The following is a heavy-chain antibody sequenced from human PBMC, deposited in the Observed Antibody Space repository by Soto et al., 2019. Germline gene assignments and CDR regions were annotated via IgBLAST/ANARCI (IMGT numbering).Heavy chain of an antibody. V-gene: IGHV3-23*01. Sequence: GGSLRLSCAASSFAFSNYAMTWVRQAPGKGLEWVSAITGTGFTTYYPDSVKGRFAISRDNSKSKLYLQMKNLRVEDTALYYFSKDSAVAATRGPHAFDIWGQGTMVTVSS. J-gene: IGHJ3*02. D-gene: IGHD6-19*01. CDR3: SKDSAVAATRGPHAFDI. CDR2: ITGTGFTT. CDR1: SFAFSNYA.